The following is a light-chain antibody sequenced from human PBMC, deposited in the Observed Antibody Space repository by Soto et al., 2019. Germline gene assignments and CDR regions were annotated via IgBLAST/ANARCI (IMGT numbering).Light chain of an antibody. V-gene: IGKV3-15*01. CDR1: QSVSSN. CDR2: GAS. Sequence: PATLSVSPGDRATLSCRASQSVSSNLAWYQQKPGQAPRLLIYGASARATGIPDRFSGSGSGADFTLTISRLDPEDFALYYCQQYATYPLTFGGGTKVDIK. CDR3: QQYATYPLT. J-gene: IGKJ4*01.